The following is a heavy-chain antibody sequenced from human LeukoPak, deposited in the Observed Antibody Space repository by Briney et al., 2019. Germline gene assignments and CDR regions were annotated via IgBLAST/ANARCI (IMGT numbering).Heavy chain of an antibody. Sequence: GGSLRLSCAASGFTFSSYAMSWVRQAPGKGLEYVSAISSNGGSTYYANSVKGRFTISRDNSKNTLYLQMGSLRAEDMAVYYCARDPRARGYSYGHYFDYWSQGTLVTVSS. CDR2: ISSNGGST. D-gene: IGHD5-18*01. V-gene: IGHV3-64*01. CDR1: GFTFSSYA. J-gene: IGHJ4*02. CDR3: ARDPRARGYSYGHYFDY.